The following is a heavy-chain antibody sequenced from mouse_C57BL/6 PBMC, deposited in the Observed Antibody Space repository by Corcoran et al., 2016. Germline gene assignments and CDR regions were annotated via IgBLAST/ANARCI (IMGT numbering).Heavy chain of an antibody. CDR3: ARDGPWFAY. Sequence: EVQLQKSGPELVKPGASVKISCKASGYTFTDYDMNWVKQSHGKSLEWIGDINPNNGGTSYNQKFKGKATLTVDKSSSTAYMELRSLTSEDSAVYYCARDGPWFAYWGQGTLVTVSA. CDR1: GYTFTDYD. J-gene: IGHJ3*01. CDR2: INPNNGGT. V-gene: IGHV1-26*01. D-gene: IGHD2-3*01.